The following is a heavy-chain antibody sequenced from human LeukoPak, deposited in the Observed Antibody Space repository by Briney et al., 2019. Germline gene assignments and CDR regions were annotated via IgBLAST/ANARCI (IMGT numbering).Heavy chain of an antibody. D-gene: IGHD3-22*01. J-gene: IGHJ4*02. CDR2: IRYDGSNK. V-gene: IGHV3-30*02. Sequence: PGGSLRLSCVASGFSFSSYGMHWVRQAPGMGLEWVAFIRYDGSNKYYADSVKGRFTISRDNSKNTLYLQMNSLRVEDTAVYYCAKYYRESSGASPLDYWGQGTRVTVSS. CDR1: GFSFSSYG. CDR3: AKYYRESSGASPLDY.